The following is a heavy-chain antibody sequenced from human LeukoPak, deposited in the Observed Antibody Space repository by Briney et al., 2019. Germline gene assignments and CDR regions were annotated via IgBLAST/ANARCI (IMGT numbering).Heavy chain of an antibody. CDR3: TTNDAFHI. J-gene: IGHJ3*02. CDR2: IKRSGGTT. CDR1: GFTFGNAW. Sequence: PGGSLRLSCAASGFTFGNAWMSWVRQAAEKGLEWVGRIKRSGGTTELAAPVKGRFTISRDDSKKTLYLQMSSLKTEDTAVYYCTTNDAFHIWGQGTMVTVSS. V-gene: IGHV3-15*01.